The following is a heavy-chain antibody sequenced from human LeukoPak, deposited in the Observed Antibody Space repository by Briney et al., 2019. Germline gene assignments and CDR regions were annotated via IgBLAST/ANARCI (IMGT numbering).Heavy chain of an antibody. CDR3: ARDVARGYCSGGSCYNWFDP. V-gene: IGHV4-31*03. CDR2: IYYSGST. Sequence: SQTLSLTCTVSGGSISSGGYYWSWIRQHPGKGLEWIGCIYYSGSTYYNPSLKSRVTISVDTSKNQFSLKLSSVTAADTAVYYCARDVARGYCSGGSCYNWFDPWGQGTLVTVSS. D-gene: IGHD2-15*01. CDR1: GGSISSGGYY. J-gene: IGHJ5*02.